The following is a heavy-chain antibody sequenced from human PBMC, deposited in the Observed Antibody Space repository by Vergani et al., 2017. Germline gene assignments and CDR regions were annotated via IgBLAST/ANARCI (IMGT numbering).Heavy chain of an antibody. D-gene: IGHD6-6*01. Sequence: EVQMVESGGGLVKPGGSLSLSCVASGFTFVHYTMNWVRQAPGKGLEWVSSISGNNDDVYYADSVKGRFTISRDNAKNSLYLQMNVLRAGDTAVYYCARRYSSSPALDYWGQGTLVTVSS. CDR3: ARRYSSSPALDY. CDR1: GFTFVHYT. CDR2: ISGNNDDV. V-gene: IGHV3-21*01. J-gene: IGHJ4*02.